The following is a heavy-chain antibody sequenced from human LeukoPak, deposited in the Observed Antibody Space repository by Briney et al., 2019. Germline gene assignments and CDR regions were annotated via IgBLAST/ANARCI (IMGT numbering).Heavy chain of an antibody. J-gene: IGHJ5*02. CDR3: ARGVSGYCSSTSCSRGFDP. V-gene: IGHV1-18*01. CDR1: GYTFTSYG. Sequence: ASVKVSCKASGYTFTSYGISWVGQARAQGLEWMGWISAYNGNTNYVRKLQGRVTITTDTSTSTAYMELRSLRSDDTAEYYCARGVSGYCSSTSCSRGFDPWGQGTLVTVSS. CDR2: ISAYNGNT. D-gene: IGHD2-2*01.